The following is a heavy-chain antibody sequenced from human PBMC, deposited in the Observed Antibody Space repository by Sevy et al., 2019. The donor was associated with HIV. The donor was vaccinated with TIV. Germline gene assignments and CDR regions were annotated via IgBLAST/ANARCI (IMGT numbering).Heavy chain of an antibody. V-gene: IGHV1-69*06. CDR2: IIPIFGTA. Sequence: ASVKLSCKASGGTFSSYAISWARHAPGQGLELKGGIIPIFGTANYAQKFQGRVTITADKSTSTAYMELSSLRSEDTAVYYCAREEYYYDSSGYSYWGQGTLVTVSS. J-gene: IGHJ4*02. CDR1: GGTFSSYA. D-gene: IGHD3-22*01. CDR3: AREEYYYDSSGYSY.